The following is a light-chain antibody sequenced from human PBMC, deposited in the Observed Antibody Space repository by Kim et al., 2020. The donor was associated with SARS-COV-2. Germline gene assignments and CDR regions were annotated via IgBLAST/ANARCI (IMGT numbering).Light chain of an antibody. CDR2: EDN. CDR1: SGSIASNY. CDR3: QSYDSSLWV. V-gene: IGLV6-57*01. J-gene: IGLJ3*02. Sequence: GKTVTISCPRSSGSIASNYVQWYQQRPGSSPTTVIYEDNQRPSGVPDRFSGSIDSSSNSASLTISGLKTEDEADYYCQSYDSSLWVFGGGTKLTVL.